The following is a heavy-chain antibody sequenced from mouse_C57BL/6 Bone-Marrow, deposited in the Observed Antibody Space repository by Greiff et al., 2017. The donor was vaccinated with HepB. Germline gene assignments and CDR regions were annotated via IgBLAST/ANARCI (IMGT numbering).Heavy chain of an antibody. CDR1: GYTFTSYW. Sequence: VQLQQSGAELVKPGASVKMSCKASGYTFTSYWITWVKQRPGQGLEWIGDIYPGSGSTNYNEKFKSKATLTVDTSSSTAYMQLSSLTSEDSAVYYCARGSSSLYYAMDYWGQGTSVTVSS. D-gene: IGHD1-1*01. J-gene: IGHJ4*01. CDR2: IYPGSGST. V-gene: IGHV1-55*01. CDR3: ARGSSSLYYAMDY.